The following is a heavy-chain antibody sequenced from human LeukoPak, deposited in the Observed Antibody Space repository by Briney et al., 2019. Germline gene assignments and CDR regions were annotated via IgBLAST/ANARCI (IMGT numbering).Heavy chain of an antibody. CDR2: IYYSGST. D-gene: IGHD3-3*01. CDR3: ARGRKHHYYDFWSGYYTFDY. CDR1: GGSIGIYY. J-gene: IGHJ4*02. V-gene: IGHV4-59*01. Sequence: SETLSLTCPVPGGSIGIYYGSWIRQPPWKGLEWIGYIYYSGSTKYNPSLKSRVTISVDASKNQISLKLSSVTAADTAVYYCARGRKHHYYDFWSGYYTFDYWGQGTLVTVSS.